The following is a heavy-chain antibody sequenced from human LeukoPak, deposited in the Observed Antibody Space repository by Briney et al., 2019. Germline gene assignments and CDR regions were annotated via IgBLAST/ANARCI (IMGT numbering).Heavy chain of an antibody. CDR2: IFPGDSDT. J-gene: IGHJ4*02. CDR1: GNSITTYW. Sequence: GESLKISCKASGNSITTYWIGWVRQKPGKGLEWMGLIFPGDSDTRYSPSFQGQVTMSADKSINTAYLQWSSLKASDTAMYYCARRAPLSGESFDYWGQGTLVTVSS. V-gene: IGHV5-51*01. CDR3: ARRAPLSGESFDY. D-gene: IGHD4-17*01.